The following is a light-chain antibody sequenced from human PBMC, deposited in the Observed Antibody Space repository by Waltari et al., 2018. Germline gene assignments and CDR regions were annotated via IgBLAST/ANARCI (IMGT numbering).Light chain of an antibody. CDR3: QHYVRLPAT. V-gene: IGKV3-20*01. CDR1: QSVGRS. J-gene: IGKJ1*01. CDR2: GAA. Sequence: EIVLTQSPGTPSLSPGERATLPCWASQSVGRSLAWYQQKPGQAPRLLIYGAAIRATGIPDRFSGSGSETDFSLTISRPEPEDLAVYYCQHYVRLPATFGQGTKVEIK.